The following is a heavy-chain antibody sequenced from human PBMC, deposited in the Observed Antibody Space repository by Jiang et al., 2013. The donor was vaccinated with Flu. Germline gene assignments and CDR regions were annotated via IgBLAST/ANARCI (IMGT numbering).Heavy chain of an antibody. V-gene: IGHV1-46*01. CDR2: GGST. CDR3: ARDHHYGDGYFDY. Sequence: GGSTSYAQKFQGRVTVTRDTSTSTVYMELSSLRSEDTAVYYCARDHHYGDGYFDYWGQGTLVTVSS. J-gene: IGHJ4*02. D-gene: IGHD4-17*01.